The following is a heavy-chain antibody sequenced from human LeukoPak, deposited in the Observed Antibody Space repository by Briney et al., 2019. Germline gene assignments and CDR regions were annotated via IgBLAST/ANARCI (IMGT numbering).Heavy chain of an antibody. Sequence: ASVKVSCKVSGYTLTELSMHWVRQAPGKRLEWMGGFDPEDGETIYAQKFQGRVTMTEDTSTDTAYMELSSLRSEDTAVYYCATPLLSYSSGWYYFDYWGQGTLVTVSS. CDR3: ATPLLSYSSGWYYFDY. D-gene: IGHD6-19*01. V-gene: IGHV1-24*01. J-gene: IGHJ4*02. CDR1: GYTLTELS. CDR2: FDPEDGET.